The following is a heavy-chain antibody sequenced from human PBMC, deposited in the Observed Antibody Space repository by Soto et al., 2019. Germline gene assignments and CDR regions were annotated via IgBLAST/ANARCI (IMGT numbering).Heavy chain of an antibody. J-gene: IGHJ4*02. D-gene: IGHD1-7*01. CDR1: GFTFSRHS. CDR3: VRMATEGNWNYWHYFDY. CDR2: IPINSDYI. Sequence: GGSLRLSCATSGFTFSRHSMNWVRQAPGKGLEWVASIPINSDYIYYADSVKGRFTISRDNAKSSVYLQMNSLRAEDTAVYHCVRMATEGNWNYWHYFDYWGRGTLVTVSS. V-gene: IGHV3-21*01.